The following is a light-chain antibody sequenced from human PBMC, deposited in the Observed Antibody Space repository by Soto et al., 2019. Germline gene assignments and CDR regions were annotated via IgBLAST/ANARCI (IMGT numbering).Light chain of an antibody. CDR3: QHYNIYSEA. V-gene: IGKV1-5*03. CDR1: QTISTW. CDR2: RAS. J-gene: IGKJ1*01. Sequence: DIQMTNSPSTLSASVGDRVTITCRASQTISTWLAWYQQKPGKAPKLLIYRASSLESGVPSRFSGSGSGTEFTLTISSLQPDDFATYYCQHYNIYSEAFGQGTNVDIK.